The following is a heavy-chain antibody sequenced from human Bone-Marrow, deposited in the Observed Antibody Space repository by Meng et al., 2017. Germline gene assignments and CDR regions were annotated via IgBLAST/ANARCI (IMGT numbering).Heavy chain of an antibody. CDR2: ISMTSDYI. V-gene: IGHV3-21*01. CDR3: ARGQGYAQENGYSGTWRYAFDV. Sequence: GESLKISCAASGFTFSSYGVNWVRQAPGEGLEWVASISMTSDYIYSRDSVKGRFTISRDNTKNSVYLQMNSLRDEDTAVYYCARGQGYAQENGYSGTWRYAFDVWGQGTMVTVSS. J-gene: IGHJ3*01. D-gene: IGHD5-12*01. CDR1: GFTFSSYG.